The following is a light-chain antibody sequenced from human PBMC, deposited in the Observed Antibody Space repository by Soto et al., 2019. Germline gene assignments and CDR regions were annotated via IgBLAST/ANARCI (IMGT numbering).Light chain of an antibody. CDR1: NIGSTS. J-gene: IGLJ2*01. CDR3: QVWDIGSGVA. CDR2: YDS. V-gene: IGLV3-21*04. Sequence: SYVLTQAPSVSVAPGKTATITCGGNNIGSTSVHWYQQKPGQAPVLVIYYDSDRPSGIPERFSGSNSGSTATLTISRVEAGDEADYYCQVWDIGSGVAFGGGTKLTVL.